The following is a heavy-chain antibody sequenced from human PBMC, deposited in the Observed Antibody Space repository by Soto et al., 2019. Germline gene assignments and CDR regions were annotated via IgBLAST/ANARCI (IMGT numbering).Heavy chain of an antibody. J-gene: IGHJ4*02. CDR2: IKTDASEK. CDR3: AREEAAPPLDY. CDR1: GVTFSSYW. Sequence: GGALRLSCSASGVTFSSYWMSWVRQAPGKGLEWLATIKTDASEKKYVDSVKGRFTVSRDNAKNSLYLQMNSLRAEDTAVYYCAREEAAPPLDYWGQGTLVTVSS. V-gene: IGHV3-7*01. D-gene: IGHD6-13*01.